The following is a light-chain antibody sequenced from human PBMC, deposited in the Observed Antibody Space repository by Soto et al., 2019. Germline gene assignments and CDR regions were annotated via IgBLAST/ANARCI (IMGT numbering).Light chain of an antibody. CDR2: EVS. CDR1: SSDVGGYNY. Sequence: QSALTQPASVSGSPGRSITISCTGTSSDVGGYNYVSWYQQHQGKAPKLMIYEVSNRPSGVSNRFSGSKSGNTASLTISGLQAEDEADYYCSSYTSSTTGVFGGATQLTV. V-gene: IGLV2-14*01. CDR3: SSYTSSTTGV. J-gene: IGLJ2*01.